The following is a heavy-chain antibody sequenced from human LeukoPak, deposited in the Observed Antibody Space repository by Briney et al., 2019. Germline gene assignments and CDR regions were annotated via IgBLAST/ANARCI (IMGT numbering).Heavy chain of an antibody. D-gene: IGHD3-22*01. V-gene: IGHV4-39*01. CDR3: ASPAKVYDRNGYWAFDI. Sequence: MTSETLSLTCTVSGGSISSRSYYWGWIRQPPRKGLEWIGTIYYSGSTFYNPSLKSRVTISVDTSNNQFSLKLSSVTAADTAVYYCASPAKVYDRNGYWAFDIWGQGTMVTVSS. CDR1: GGSISSRSYY. CDR2: IYYSGST. J-gene: IGHJ3*02.